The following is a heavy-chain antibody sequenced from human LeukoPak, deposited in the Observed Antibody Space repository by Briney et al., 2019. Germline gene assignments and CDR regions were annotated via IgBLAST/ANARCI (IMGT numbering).Heavy chain of an antibody. V-gene: IGHV1-18*01. J-gene: IGHJ5*02. CDR2: ISAYNGNT. CDR3: ARDYDSSGYYYGWFDP. CDR1: GYTFTSYG. Sequence: ASVKVSCKASGYTFTSYGISWVRQAPGQGLEWMGWISAYNGNTNYAQKLQGRVTMTTDTSTSTAYMELRSLRSEDTAVYYCARDYDSSGYYYGWFDPWGQGTLVTVSS. D-gene: IGHD3-22*01.